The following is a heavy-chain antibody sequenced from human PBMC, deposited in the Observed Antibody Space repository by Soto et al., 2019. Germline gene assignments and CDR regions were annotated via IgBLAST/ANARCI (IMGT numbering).Heavy chain of an antibody. CDR2: IYTSGST. Sequence: QVQLQESGPGLVKPSETLSLTCTVSGGSISSYYWSWIRQPAGKGLEWIGRIYTSGSTNYNPSLKSRVTMSVDTSKNQFSLKLSSVTAADTAVYYCARGDCSGGSCYWEGTNAFDIWGQGTMFTVSS. CDR3: ARGDCSGGSCYWEGTNAFDI. V-gene: IGHV4-4*07. CDR1: GGSISSYY. J-gene: IGHJ3*02. D-gene: IGHD2-15*01.